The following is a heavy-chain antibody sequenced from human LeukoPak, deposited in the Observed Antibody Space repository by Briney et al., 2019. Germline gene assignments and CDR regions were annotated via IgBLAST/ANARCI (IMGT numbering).Heavy chain of an antibody. CDR3: AGRALGDGGDY. V-gene: IGHV4-34*01. CDR1: GGSFSGYY. D-gene: IGHD3-10*01. CDR2: INHSGST. Sequence: SETLSLTCAVYGGSFSGYYWSWIRQPPGKGLEWIGEINHSGSTYYNPSLKSRVTISVDTSKNQFSLKLSSVTAADTAVYYCAGRALGDGGDYWGQGTLVTVSS. J-gene: IGHJ4*02.